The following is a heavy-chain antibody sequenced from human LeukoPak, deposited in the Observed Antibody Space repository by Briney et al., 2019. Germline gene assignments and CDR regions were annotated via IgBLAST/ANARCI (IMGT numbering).Heavy chain of an antibody. J-gene: IGHJ3*02. CDR3: ARGIDYFNDAFDI. D-gene: IGHD5-12*01. CDR2: IIPIFGTA. CDR1: GGTFSSYA. Sequence: GASVKVSCKASGGTFSSYAISWVRQAPGQGLEWMGRIIPIFGTANYAQKFQGRVTITTDESTSTAYMELSSLRSEDTAVYYCARGIDYFNDAFDIWGQGTMVTVSP. V-gene: IGHV1-69*05.